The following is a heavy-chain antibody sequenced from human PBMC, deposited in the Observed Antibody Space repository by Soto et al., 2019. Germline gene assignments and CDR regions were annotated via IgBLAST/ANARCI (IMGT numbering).Heavy chain of an antibody. Sequence: PGGSLRLSCAASGFTFSSYSMNWVRQAPGKGLEWVSYISRSSSSMYYADSVRGRFTISRDNAYNSLYLQMSSLRAEDTAVYYCARGDYYDNTGPFSDAFDIWGQGTMVTVSS. V-gene: IGHV3-48*01. D-gene: IGHD3-22*01. J-gene: IGHJ3*02. CDR2: ISRSSSSM. CDR1: GFTFSSYS. CDR3: ARGDYYDNTGPFSDAFDI.